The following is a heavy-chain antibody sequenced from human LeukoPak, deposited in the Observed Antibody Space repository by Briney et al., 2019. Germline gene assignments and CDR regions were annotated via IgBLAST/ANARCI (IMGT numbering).Heavy chain of an antibody. D-gene: IGHD3-3*01. CDR1: GFTFSDYY. Sequence: GGSLRLSCAASGFTFSDYYMSWLRQAPGKGLEWLSYISSSGGRIYYADSVKGRFTISRDNDKRSLYLQLNSLRAEDTAVYYCAKDKRDEIFGAVRTLLDYWGQGTLVTVSS. J-gene: IGHJ4*02. CDR3: AKDKRDEIFGAVRTLLDY. CDR2: ISSSGGRI. V-gene: IGHV3-11*01.